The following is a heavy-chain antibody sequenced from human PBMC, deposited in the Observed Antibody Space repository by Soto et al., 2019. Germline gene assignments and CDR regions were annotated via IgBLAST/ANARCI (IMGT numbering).Heavy chain of an antibody. V-gene: IGHV3-23*01. CDR1: GFTFSSYD. Sequence: GGSLRLSCAASGFTFSSYDMSWVRQAPGKGLEWVSAISGSGGRAYYADSVKGRFTISRDNSKNTLFLQINSLRAEDTAIKYCVGGQWLSFIDYWGQGTLVTVSS. CDR3: VGGQWLSFIDY. CDR2: ISGSGGRA. D-gene: IGHD5-18*01. J-gene: IGHJ4*02.